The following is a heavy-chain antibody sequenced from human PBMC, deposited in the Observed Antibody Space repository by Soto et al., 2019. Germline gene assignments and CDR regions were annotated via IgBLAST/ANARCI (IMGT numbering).Heavy chain of an antibody. CDR3: AKDPRVGASAAEYFQH. J-gene: IGHJ1*01. Sequence: EVQLLESGGGLVQPGGSLRLSCAASGFTLSIYAMTWVRQAPGKGLEWVSPINTNGGSIFYADSVKGRFTISRDHSENTVYLQMNSLTVEDTAIYYCAKDPRVGASAAEYFQHWGQGTLVSVSS. D-gene: IGHD1-26*01. CDR1: GFTLSIYA. V-gene: IGHV3-23*01. CDR2: INTNGGSI.